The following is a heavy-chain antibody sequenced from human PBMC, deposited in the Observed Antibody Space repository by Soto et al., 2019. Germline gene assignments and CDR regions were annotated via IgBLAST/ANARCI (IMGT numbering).Heavy chain of an antibody. CDR2: IWYDGSNK. J-gene: IGHJ6*02. CDR1: GFTFSSYG. V-gene: IGHV3-33*01. D-gene: IGHD3-22*01. CDR3: ARDRWGITMIDAIPPKMNYYGMDV. Sequence: GGSLRLSCAASGFTFSSYGMHWVRQAPGKGLEWVAVIWYDGSNKYYADSVKGRFTISRDNSKNTLYLQMNSLRAEDTAVYYCARDRWGITMIDAIPPKMNYYGMDVWGQGTTVTVSS.